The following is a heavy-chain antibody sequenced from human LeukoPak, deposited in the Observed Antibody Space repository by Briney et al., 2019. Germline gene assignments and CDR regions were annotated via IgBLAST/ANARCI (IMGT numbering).Heavy chain of an antibody. CDR3: AKPAKTDYADY. Sequence: GGSLRLSCAASGFTFSRHGMNWVRQAPGKGLEWVSGISPSGDILYYADSVKGQFTISRDNFKNTVYLQMNSLRAEDTALYYCAKPAKTDYADYWGQGTLVTVSS. J-gene: IGHJ4*02. CDR1: GFTFSRHG. V-gene: IGHV3-23*01. CDR2: ISPSGDIL. D-gene: IGHD1-14*01.